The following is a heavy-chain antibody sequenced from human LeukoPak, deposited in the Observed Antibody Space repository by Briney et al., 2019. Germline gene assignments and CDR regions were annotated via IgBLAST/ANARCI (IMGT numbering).Heavy chain of an antibody. J-gene: IGHJ6*03. CDR3: ARGRRYCSGGSCPHRYYYYYMDV. CDR2: IYTSGST. D-gene: IGHD2-15*01. CDR1: GGSINSGNYY. Sequence: SETLSLTCSVSGGSINSGNYYWSWIRQPAGKGLEWIGRIYTSGSTNYNPSLKSRVTISIDTSKNQFSLKLSSVTAADTAVYYCARGRRYCSGGSCPHRYYYYYMDVWGKGTTVTVSS. V-gene: IGHV4-61*02.